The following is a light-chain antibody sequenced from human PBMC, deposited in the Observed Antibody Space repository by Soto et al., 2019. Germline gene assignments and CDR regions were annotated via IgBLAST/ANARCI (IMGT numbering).Light chain of an antibody. Sequence: EIVLTQTPATLSVSPGDIATLSYRASQSVGSYLAWYQQRPGQAPRIIIYDASNRATGIPARFSGSGSGTDCTLTISSLEPEDVAVYYCQQRSNWPGTFGQGTRLEI. V-gene: IGKV3-11*01. CDR1: QSVGSY. CDR2: DAS. J-gene: IGKJ5*01. CDR3: QQRSNWPGT.